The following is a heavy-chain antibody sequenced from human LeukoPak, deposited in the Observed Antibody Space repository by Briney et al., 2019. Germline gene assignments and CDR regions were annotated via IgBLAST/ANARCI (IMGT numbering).Heavy chain of an antibody. D-gene: IGHD3-16*01. CDR1: GFTFSSYS. J-gene: IGHJ4*02. V-gene: IGHV3-48*01. CDR3: ARADGGGYFRGADY. Sequence: PGGSLRLSCAASGFTFSSYSMDWVRQAPGKGLEWISYISSSSSFIYYADSVKDRFTISRDNAKTSLYLQMNSLRAEDTAVYYCARADGGGYFRGADYWGQGTLVTVSS. CDR2: ISSSSSFI.